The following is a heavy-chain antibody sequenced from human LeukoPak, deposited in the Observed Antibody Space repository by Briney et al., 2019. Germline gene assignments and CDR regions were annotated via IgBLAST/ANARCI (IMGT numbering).Heavy chain of an antibody. Sequence: SETLSLTCTVSGGSISSYYWSWIRQPPGKGLEWIGYIYYSGSTDYNPSLKSRVTISVDTSKNQFSLKLSSVTAADTAVYYCASSTMVRGVIVFQFDYWGQVTLVTVSS. CDR2: IYYSGST. J-gene: IGHJ4*02. V-gene: IGHV4-59*08. CDR1: GGSISSYY. D-gene: IGHD3-10*01. CDR3: ASSTMVRGVIVFQFDY.